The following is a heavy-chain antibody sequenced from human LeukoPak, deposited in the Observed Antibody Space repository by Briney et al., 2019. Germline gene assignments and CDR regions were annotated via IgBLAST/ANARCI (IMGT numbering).Heavy chain of an antibody. CDR2: IRYDGGNE. D-gene: IGHD4-23*01. V-gene: IGHV3-30*02. CDR1: GFTFSSYA. Sequence: GGSLRLSCAASGFTFSSYAMSWVRQAPGKGLAWVAFIRYDGGNEFYADSVKGRFTISRDNSKNTLFLQMNSLRAEDTAMYYCTKGNGQYRGYYYMDVWGKGTTVTVSS. CDR3: TKGNGQYRGYYYMDV. J-gene: IGHJ6*03.